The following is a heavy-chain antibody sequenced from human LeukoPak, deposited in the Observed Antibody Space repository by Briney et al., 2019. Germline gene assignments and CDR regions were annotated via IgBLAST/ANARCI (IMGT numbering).Heavy chain of an antibody. D-gene: IGHD4-17*01. Sequence: GGSLRLSCAASGFIFSRYWMHWVRQAPGKGLVWVSRINSDGITTCYADSVKGRFTISRDNAENTLYLQMNSLRAEDTAVYYCARGDSGDQPLDYWGQGTLVTVSS. J-gene: IGHJ4*02. CDR2: INSDGITT. CDR3: ARGDSGDQPLDY. CDR1: GFIFSRYW. V-gene: IGHV3-74*01.